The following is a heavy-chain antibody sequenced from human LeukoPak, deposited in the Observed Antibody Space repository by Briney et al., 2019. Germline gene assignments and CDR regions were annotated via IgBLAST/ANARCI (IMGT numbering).Heavy chain of an antibody. CDR2: IYSGGST. Sequence: GGSLRLSCAASGFTVSSNYMSWVRQAPGKGLEWVSVIYSGGSTYYADSVKGRFTISRDNSKNTLYLQMNSLRAEDTAVYYCASTAVAGMSYYFDHWGQGTLVTVSS. D-gene: IGHD6-19*01. CDR1: GFTVSSNY. CDR3: ASTAVAGMSYYFDH. V-gene: IGHV3-66*01. J-gene: IGHJ4*02.